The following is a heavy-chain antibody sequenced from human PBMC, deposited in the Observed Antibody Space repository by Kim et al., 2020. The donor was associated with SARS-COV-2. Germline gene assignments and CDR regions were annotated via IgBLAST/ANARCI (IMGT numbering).Heavy chain of an antibody. CDR3: AKSRGKIQWGPLDY. J-gene: IGHJ4*02. CDR1: GFTFSSYA. Sequence: GGSLRLSCAASGFTFSSYAMSWVRQAPGKGLEWVSAFSGSGGRTYYADSVQGRFTISRDNSKNTLYLQMNSLIAEDTAVYYCAKSRGKIQWGPLDYWGQGTLVTVSS. CDR2: FSGSGGRT. V-gene: IGHV3-23*01. D-gene: IGHD1-26*01.